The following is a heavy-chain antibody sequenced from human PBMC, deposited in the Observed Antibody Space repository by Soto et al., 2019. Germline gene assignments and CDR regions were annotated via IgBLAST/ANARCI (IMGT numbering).Heavy chain of an antibody. CDR3: ARVRLLTLTDYYYGMDI. D-gene: IGHD4-17*01. J-gene: IGHJ6*02. Sequence: SCAASGFTFSSYAMHWVRQAPGKGLEWVAVISGGGGTKYYADSVTGRFTISRDNSKNTLFLQMNSLRPGDTAVYRCARVRLLTLTDYYYGMDIWGQGTTVTVSS. V-gene: IGHV3-30-3*01. CDR2: ISGGGGTK. CDR1: GFTFSSYA.